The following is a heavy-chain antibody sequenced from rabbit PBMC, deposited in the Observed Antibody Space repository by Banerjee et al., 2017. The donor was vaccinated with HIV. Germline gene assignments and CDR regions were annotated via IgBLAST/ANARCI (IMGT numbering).Heavy chain of an antibody. V-gene: IGHV1S40*01. CDR2: IDSGSGSA. J-gene: IGHJ4*01. D-gene: IGHD6-1*01. CDR1: GFSFSSYY. Sequence: QSLEESGGDLVKPGASLTLTCTASGFSFSSYYMCWVRQAPGKGLEWSACIDSGSGSAYYASWAKGRFTISKTSSTTVTLQMTSLTAADTATYFCARDYNNGDGFASFNLWGPGTLVTVS. CDR3: ARDYNNGDGFASFNL.